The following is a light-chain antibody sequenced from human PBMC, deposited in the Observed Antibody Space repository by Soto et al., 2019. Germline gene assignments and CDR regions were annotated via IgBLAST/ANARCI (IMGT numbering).Light chain of an antibody. CDR3: QQYDGRPYT. CDR2: TAS. CDR1: QDINNY. J-gene: IGKJ2*01. V-gene: IGKV1-33*01. Sequence: DIQMTQSPSSLSASVGDRVTITCQASQDINNYLYWYQQKPGKAPKVLIHTASYLETGVPSRFSGSGSVTDFTFTISSLQPEYSATYYCQQYDGRPYTFGQGTKLEIK.